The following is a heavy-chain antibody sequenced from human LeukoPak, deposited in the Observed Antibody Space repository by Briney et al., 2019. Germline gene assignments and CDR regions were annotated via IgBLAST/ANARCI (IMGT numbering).Heavy chain of an antibody. CDR2: ISSNGGST. Sequence: SLRLSCAASGFTFSSYAMHWGRQAPGKGLEYVSAISSNGGSTYYANSVKGRFTISRDNSKNTLYLQMGSLRAEDMAVYYCARGKITMIDYWGQGTLVTVSS. CDR1: GFTFSSYA. D-gene: IGHD3-22*01. J-gene: IGHJ4*02. CDR3: ARGKITMIDY. V-gene: IGHV3-64*01.